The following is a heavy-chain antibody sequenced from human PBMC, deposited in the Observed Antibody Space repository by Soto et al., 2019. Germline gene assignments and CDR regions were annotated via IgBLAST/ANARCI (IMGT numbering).Heavy chain of an antibody. CDR2: VSASGLNT. Sequence: EVQLLESGGKLVQPGGSLTLSCAASGFTFSTYAMAWVRQAPGKGLEWVSGVSASGLNTDYADPVKGRFYISRDNSKNTVFLHMNSLRAEDTALYYCANDRPRRTSGYVFDYWGQGTPVTVSS. D-gene: IGHD5-18*01. J-gene: IGHJ4*02. V-gene: IGHV3-23*01. CDR3: ANDRPRRTSGYVFDY. CDR1: GFTFSTYA.